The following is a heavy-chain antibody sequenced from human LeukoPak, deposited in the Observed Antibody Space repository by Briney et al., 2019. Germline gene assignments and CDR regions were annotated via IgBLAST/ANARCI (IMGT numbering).Heavy chain of an antibody. J-gene: IGHJ1*01. CDR1: GFTFSSYG. D-gene: IGHD1-26*01. CDR2: IEQDGGEK. V-gene: IGHV3-7*01. CDR3: ARISGSSKKYFQH. Sequence: GGSLRLSCAASGFTFSSYGMHWVRQAPGKGLEWVANIEQDGGEKYYVDSVKGRFTISRDNANNSVYLQMSSLRAEDTALYYCARISGSSKKYFQHWGQGTLATVSS.